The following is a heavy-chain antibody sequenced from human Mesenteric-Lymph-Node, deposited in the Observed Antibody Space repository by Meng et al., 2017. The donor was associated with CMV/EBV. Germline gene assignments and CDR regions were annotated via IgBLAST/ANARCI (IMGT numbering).Heavy chain of an antibody. D-gene: IGHD3-22*01. CDR3: AKGPHYYDSSGTIHGY. Sequence: FTFSSYGMHWVRQAPGKGLEWVAFIWYDGSNKYYADSVKGRFTISRDNSKNTLYLQMNSLRAEDTAVYYCAKGPHYYDSSGTIHGYWGQGTLVTVSS. CDR2: IWYDGSNK. CDR1: FTFSSYG. J-gene: IGHJ4*02. V-gene: IGHV3-30*02.